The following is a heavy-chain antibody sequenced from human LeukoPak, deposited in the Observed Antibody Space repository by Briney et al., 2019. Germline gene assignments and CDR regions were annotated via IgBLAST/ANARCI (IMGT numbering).Heavy chain of an antibody. CDR1: GYTFNNYA. D-gene: IGHD2-15*01. CDR2: ISGSGGST. Sequence: GGSLRLSCAASGYTFNNYAMNWVRQGPGKGLEWVSAISGSGGSTNYADSVKGRFTISRDNSKNTLYLQMNSLRAEDTAVYYCAKDRGYSRGGGGWFDPWGQGTLVTVSS. V-gene: IGHV3-23*01. J-gene: IGHJ5*02. CDR3: AKDRGYSRGGGGWFDP.